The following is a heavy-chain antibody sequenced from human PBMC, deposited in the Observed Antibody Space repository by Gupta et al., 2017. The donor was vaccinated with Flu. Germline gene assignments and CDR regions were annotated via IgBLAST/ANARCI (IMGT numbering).Heavy chain of an antibody. CDR1: GFPFSSYV. D-gene: IGHD3-22*01. Sequence: EVQLLESGGGLVQPGGSLRLSCAASGFPFSSYVMSWVRQAPGKGLEWVSTISGSGSGTYYADSVKGRFTISRDNSKNTLFLQMNSLRAEDTAVYYCALQTDDYDSSGYTKYFQHWGQGTLVTVSS. V-gene: IGHV3-23*01. CDR2: ISGSGSGT. CDR3: ALQTDDYDSSGYTKYFQH. J-gene: IGHJ1*01.